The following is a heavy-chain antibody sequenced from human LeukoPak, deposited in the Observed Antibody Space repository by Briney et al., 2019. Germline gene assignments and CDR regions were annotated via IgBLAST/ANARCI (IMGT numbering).Heavy chain of an antibody. CDR1: GGTFNSYA. CDR2: IIPILGIA. V-gene: IGHV1-69*04. CDR3: ASSPAYCSGGTCHFDY. D-gene: IGHD2-15*01. Sequence: ASVNVSCKGSGGTFNSYAISWVRQAPGQGPEWMGRIIPILGIANYAQKFQGRVTITADKSRTTAYMELSSLRSEDTAVYYCASSPAYCSGGTCHFDYWGQGTLVTVSS. J-gene: IGHJ4*02.